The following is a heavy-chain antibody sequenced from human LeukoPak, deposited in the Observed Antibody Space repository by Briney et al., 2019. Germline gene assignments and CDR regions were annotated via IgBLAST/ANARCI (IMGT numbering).Heavy chain of an antibody. J-gene: IGHJ4*02. CDR1: GGSVSSTSDY. D-gene: IGHD3-22*01. Sequence: SETLSLTCSVFGGSVSSTSDYWGWIRQPPGKGLEYIGSIYYSGTTYYNPSLKSRVSMSVDMSKNEFSLKLSSVTAADTAVYYCARHYYDSSGSRRDYYFDYWGQGTPVTVSS. V-gene: IGHV4-39*01. CDR2: IYYSGTT. CDR3: ARHYYDSSGSRRDYYFDY.